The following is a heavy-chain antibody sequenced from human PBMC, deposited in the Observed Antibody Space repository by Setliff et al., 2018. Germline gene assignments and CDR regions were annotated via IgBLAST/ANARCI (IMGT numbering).Heavy chain of an antibody. CDR1: DDSFTSSRYY. V-gene: IGHV4-39*01. CDR3: ARYPRPHSSPSFSVYYYYMDV. J-gene: IGHJ6*03. CDR2: ISYSGTP. Sequence: PSETLSLTCTVSDDSFTSSRYYWGWIRQAPGSGLEWIGSISYSGTPYYNASVESRVTISIDTSKNQFSLKLSSVTAADTAVYYCARYPRPHSSPSFSVYYYYMDVWGKGTTVTVSS. D-gene: IGHD6-6*01.